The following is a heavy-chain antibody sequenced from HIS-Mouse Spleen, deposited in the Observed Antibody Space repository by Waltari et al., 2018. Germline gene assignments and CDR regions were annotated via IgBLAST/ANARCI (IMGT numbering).Heavy chain of an antibody. CDR2: MNPNSGNT. CDR3: ARGHDYSNYFDY. CDR1: GYTFTSYD. V-gene: IGHV1-8*01. Sequence: QVQLVQSGAEVKKPGAAVKVSCTASGYTFTSYDINWVRQATGQGLEWMGWMNPNSGNTGYAQKFQGRVTMTRNTSISTAYMELSSLRSEDTAVYYCARGHDYSNYFDYWGQGTLVTVSS. D-gene: IGHD4-4*01. J-gene: IGHJ4*02.